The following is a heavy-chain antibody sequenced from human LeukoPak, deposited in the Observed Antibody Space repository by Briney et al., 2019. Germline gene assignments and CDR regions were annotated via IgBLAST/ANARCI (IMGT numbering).Heavy chain of an antibody. Sequence: SETLSLTCTVSGGSISFYYWSWIWQPPGKGLELIGFIYYSGSTSYNPSLKSRVTISVGTSKSQFSLKLSSVIAADTAVYYCARRAYSSGFDYIDYWGQGTLVTVSS. CDR1: GGSISFYY. V-gene: IGHV4-59*08. J-gene: IGHJ4*02. D-gene: IGHD6-19*01. CDR3: ARRAYSSGFDYIDY. CDR2: IYYSGST.